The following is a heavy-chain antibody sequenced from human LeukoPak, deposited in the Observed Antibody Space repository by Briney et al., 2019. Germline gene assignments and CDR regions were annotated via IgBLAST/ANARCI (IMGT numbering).Heavy chain of an antibody. CDR2: INPSGGST. Sequence: WASVKVSCKASGYTFTSYYMHWVRQAPGQGLEWMGIINPSGGSTSYAQKFQGRVTMTRDTSTSTVYMELSSLRSEDTAVYYCARDWITYYYGSGNLSPFDPWGQGTLVTVSS. V-gene: IGHV1-46*01. J-gene: IGHJ5*02. CDR1: GYTFTSYY. CDR3: ARDWITYYYGSGNLSPFDP. D-gene: IGHD3-10*01.